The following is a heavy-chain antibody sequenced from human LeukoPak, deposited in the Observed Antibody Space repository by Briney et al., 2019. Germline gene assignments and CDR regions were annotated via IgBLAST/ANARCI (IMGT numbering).Heavy chain of an antibody. CDR2: ISYDGSNK. V-gene: IGHV3-30*18. D-gene: IGHD2-2*02. J-gene: IGHJ3*02. CDR1: GFTFSSYG. Sequence: GGSLRLSCAASGFTFSSYGMHWVCQAPGKGLEWVAVISYDGSNKYYADSVKGRFTISRDNSKNTLYLQMNSLRAEDTAVYYCAKLSCSSTSCDKGAFDIWGQGTMVTVSS. CDR3: AKLSCSSTSCDKGAFDI.